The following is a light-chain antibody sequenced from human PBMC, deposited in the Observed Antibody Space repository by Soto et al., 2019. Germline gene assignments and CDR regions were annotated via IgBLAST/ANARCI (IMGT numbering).Light chain of an antibody. CDR3: QQYGSSPVT. Sequence: EIVLTQSPGTLSLSPGERATLSCRASQSVSSSYLAWYQQRPGQAPRLLIYGASSRATGIPDRFSGSGSGTDLTLSISRLEPEDFAVYYCQQYGSSPVTFVQGTRLEI. CDR2: GAS. V-gene: IGKV3-20*01. CDR1: QSVSSSY. J-gene: IGKJ5*01.